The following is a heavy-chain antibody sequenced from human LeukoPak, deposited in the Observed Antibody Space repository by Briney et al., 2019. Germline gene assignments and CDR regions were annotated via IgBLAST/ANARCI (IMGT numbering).Heavy chain of an antibody. CDR3: AREVTDLNTSWLVLDAYYFDY. CDR1: GYTFTSYG. V-gene: IGHV1-18*01. D-gene: IGHD6-19*01. Sequence: ASVKVSCTASGYTFTSYGISWVRQAPGQGLEWMGWISAYNGNTNYAQKLQGRVTMTTDTSTSTAYMELRSLRSDDTAVYYCAREVTDLNTSWLVLDAYYFDYWGQGTLVTVSS. CDR2: ISAYNGNT. J-gene: IGHJ4*02.